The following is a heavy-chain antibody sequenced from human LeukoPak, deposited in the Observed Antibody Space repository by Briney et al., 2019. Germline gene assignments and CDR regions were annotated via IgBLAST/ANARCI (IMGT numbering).Heavy chain of an antibody. CDR2: INHSGST. CDR3: ARGIVVVPAAIGFDY. V-gene: IGHV4-39*07. D-gene: IGHD2-2*02. J-gene: IGHJ4*02. CDR1: GASINSHSYY. Sequence: SETLSLTCTVSGASINSHSYYWGWIRQPPGKGLEWIGEINHSGSTNYNPSLKSRVTISVDTSKNQFSLKLSSVTAADTAVYYCARGIVVVPAAIGFDYWGQGTLVTVSS.